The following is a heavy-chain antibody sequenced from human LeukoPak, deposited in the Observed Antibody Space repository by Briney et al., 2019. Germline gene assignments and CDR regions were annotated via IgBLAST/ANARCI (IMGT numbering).Heavy chain of an antibody. CDR2: IYYSGST. J-gene: IGHJ4*02. CDR1: GGSISSSSYY. Sequence: PSETLSLTCTVSGGSISSSSYYWGWIRQPPGKGLEWIGSIYYSGSTYYNPSLKSRVTISVDTSKNQFSLKLSSVTAADTAVYYCARDPAVVGTEGIYFDYWGQGTLVTVSS. D-gene: IGHD6-13*01. CDR3: ARDPAVVGTEGIYFDY. V-gene: IGHV4-39*07.